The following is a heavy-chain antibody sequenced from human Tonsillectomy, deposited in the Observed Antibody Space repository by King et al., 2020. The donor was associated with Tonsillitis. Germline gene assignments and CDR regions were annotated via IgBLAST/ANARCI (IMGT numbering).Heavy chain of an antibody. J-gene: IGHJ4*02. Sequence: VQLVESGGGLVQPGGSLRLSCAASGFTFSSYAMSWFRQAPGKGLEWVSAISGSGGSTYYADSVKGRFTISRDNSKKTLYLQMNSLRAEDTAVYYCAKDVRVGGYYGSGSYADYWGQGTLVTVSS. CDR3: AKDVRVGGYYGSGSYADY. CDR1: GFTFSSYA. D-gene: IGHD3-10*01. CDR2: ISGSGGST. V-gene: IGHV3-23*04.